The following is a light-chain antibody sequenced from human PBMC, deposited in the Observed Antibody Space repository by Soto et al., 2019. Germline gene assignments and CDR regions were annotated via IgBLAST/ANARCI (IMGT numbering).Light chain of an antibody. Sequence: DIQMTQSPSTLSGSVGDRVTITCRASQTISSWLAWYQQKPGKAPKLLIYKASTLKSGVPSRVRGSGSGTEFTLTISSLKPDDFETYYCQHYNSYSEAFGQGTKVDIK. CDR2: KAS. J-gene: IGKJ1*01. CDR3: QHYNSYSEA. CDR1: QTISSW. V-gene: IGKV1-5*03.